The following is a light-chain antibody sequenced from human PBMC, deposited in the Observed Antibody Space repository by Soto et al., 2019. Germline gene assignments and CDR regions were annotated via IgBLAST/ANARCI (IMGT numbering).Light chain of an antibody. Sequence: DIVMTQSPLSLPVTPGEPASISCRSSQSLLHSNGYNYLDWYLQKPGQSPQLLIYLGSNRASGVPDRCSGSGSGTDFTLNTTRLEAEDVEVYYCIQALQTPTFGPGTKVDIK. V-gene: IGKV2-28*01. CDR2: LGS. CDR3: IQALQTPT. CDR1: QSLLHSNGYNY. J-gene: IGKJ3*01.